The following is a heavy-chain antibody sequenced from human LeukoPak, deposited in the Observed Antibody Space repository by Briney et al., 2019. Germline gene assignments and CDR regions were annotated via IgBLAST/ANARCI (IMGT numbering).Heavy chain of an antibody. V-gene: IGHV3-9*01. CDR3: ARREYSGSYLY. CDR1: GFTFDDYA. CDR2: ISWNSGSI. Sequence: SGRSLRLSCAASGFTFDDYAMHWVRQAPGKGLEWVSGISWNSGSIGYADSVKGRFTISRDNAKNSLYLQMNSLRAEDTAVYYCARREYSGSYLYWGQGTLVTVSS. J-gene: IGHJ4*02. D-gene: IGHD1-26*01.